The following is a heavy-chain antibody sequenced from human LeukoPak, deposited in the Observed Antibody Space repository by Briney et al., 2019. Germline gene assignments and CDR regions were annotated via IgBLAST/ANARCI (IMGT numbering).Heavy chain of an antibody. V-gene: IGHV3-30-3*01. CDR3: AKGLRGLRNRIMGDTFDL. CDR2: ISYDGSKI. Sequence: PGGSLRLSCAASGFTFSSYPLHWVRQAPGRGLEWVTLISYDGSKIYYADSVKGRFTISRDNSKDTLYLKMNGLRVEDTAVYYCAKGLRGLRNRIMGDTFDLWGQGTMVAVSS. CDR1: GFTFSSYP. J-gene: IGHJ3*01. D-gene: IGHD1-14*01.